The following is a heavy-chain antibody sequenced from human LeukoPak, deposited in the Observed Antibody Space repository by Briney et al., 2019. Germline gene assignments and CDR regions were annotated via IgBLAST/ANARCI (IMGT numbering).Heavy chain of an antibody. V-gene: IGHV1-18*01. CDR3: AREDLQHRNWFDP. Sequence: ASVKVSCKAAGYTFTNYGINGVRQAPGQGLEWMGWITTDTAITNYAQKFQGRVSMTTDTSTSTAYMQLRSLRSDDTRVYYCAREDLQHRNWFDPWGQGTLVTVSS. J-gene: IGHJ5*02. CDR2: ITTDTAIT. CDR1: GYTFTNYG.